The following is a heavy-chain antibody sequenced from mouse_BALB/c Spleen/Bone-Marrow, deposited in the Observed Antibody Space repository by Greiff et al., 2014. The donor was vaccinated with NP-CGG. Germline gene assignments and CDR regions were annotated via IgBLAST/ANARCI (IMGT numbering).Heavy chain of an antibody. Sequence: EVKLMESGAELVKPGASVKLSCTASGFNIKDAYMHWVKQRPEQGLEWIGRIDPANGNTKYDPKFQGKATITADTSSNTAYLQLSSLTSEDTAVYYCARWLLNYYAMDYWGQGTSVTVSS. D-gene: IGHD2-3*01. CDR1: GFNIKDAY. CDR2: IDPANGNT. CDR3: ARWLLNYYAMDY. J-gene: IGHJ4*01. V-gene: IGHV14-3*02.